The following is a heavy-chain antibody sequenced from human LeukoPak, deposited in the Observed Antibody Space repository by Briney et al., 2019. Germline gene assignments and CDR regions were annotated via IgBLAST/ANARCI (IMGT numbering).Heavy chain of an antibody. CDR3: AKATRGGATRGYFDY. J-gene: IGHJ4*02. CDR1: GFTFSSYG. D-gene: IGHD1-26*01. CDR2: IWYDGSNK. Sequence: PGGSLRLSCAASGFTFSSYGMHWVRQAPGKGLEWVAVIWYDGSNKYYADSVKGRFTISRDNSKNTLYLQVNSLRAEDTAVYYCAKATRGGATRGYFDYWGQGTLVTVSS. V-gene: IGHV3-33*06.